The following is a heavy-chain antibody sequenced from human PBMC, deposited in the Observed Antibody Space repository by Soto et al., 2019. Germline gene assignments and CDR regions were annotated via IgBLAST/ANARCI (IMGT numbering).Heavy chain of an antibody. CDR3: ARAPQGVYSYGYWGY. CDR2: ISAYNGNT. V-gene: IGHV1-18*01. J-gene: IGHJ4*02. CDR1: GYTFTSYG. Sequence: QVQLVQSGAEVKKPGASVKVSCKASGYTFTSYGISWVRQAPGQGLEWMGWISAYNGNTNYAQKLQRRVTMTTATSARTAYMELRRLRSDATGVYYCARAPQGVYSYGYWGYWGQGTLVTVSS. D-gene: IGHD5-18*01.